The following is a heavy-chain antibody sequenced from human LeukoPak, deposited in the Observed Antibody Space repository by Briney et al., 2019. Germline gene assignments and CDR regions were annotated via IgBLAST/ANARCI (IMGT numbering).Heavy chain of an antibody. CDR1: GFTFSSYE. V-gene: IGHV3-48*03. D-gene: IGHD3-22*01. Sequence: PGGSLRLSCAASGFTFSSYEMNWVSQAPGKGMEWVSYISSSGSTIYYADSVKGRFTISRDKAKNSLYLQMNSLRAEDTAFYYCARADYYLSYFDYWGQGTLVTVSS. J-gene: IGHJ4*02. CDR2: ISSSGSTI. CDR3: ARADYYLSYFDY.